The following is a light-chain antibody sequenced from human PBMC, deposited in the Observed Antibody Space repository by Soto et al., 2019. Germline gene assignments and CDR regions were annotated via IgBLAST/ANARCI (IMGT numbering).Light chain of an antibody. CDR2: EVT. Sequence: QSALTQPASVSGSPGQSITICCTGSSSDVGTYNLVSWYQQHPGEAPKLMIYEVTKRPSGVSYRFSGSKSGNTASLTISGLQAEDEADYYCCSYAGSSYVFGTGTKVTVL. CDR3: CSYAGSSYV. J-gene: IGLJ1*01. V-gene: IGLV2-23*02. CDR1: SSDVGTYNL.